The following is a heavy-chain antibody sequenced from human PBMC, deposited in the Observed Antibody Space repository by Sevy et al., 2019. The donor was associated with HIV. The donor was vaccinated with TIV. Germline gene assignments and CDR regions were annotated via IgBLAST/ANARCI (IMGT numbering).Heavy chain of an antibody. D-gene: IGHD5-12*01. CDR3: ARGGNSGYDRYYFDY. CDR1: GYSFTSYG. J-gene: IGHJ4*02. CDR2: ISAYNGNT. V-gene: IGHV1-18*01. Sequence: ASVKVSCKASGYSFTSYGISWVRQAPGQGLEWMGWISAYNGNTNYAQKLQGRVTMTTDTSTSTAYMELRSLRSDDTAVYYCARGGNSGYDRYYFDYWGQGILVTVSS.